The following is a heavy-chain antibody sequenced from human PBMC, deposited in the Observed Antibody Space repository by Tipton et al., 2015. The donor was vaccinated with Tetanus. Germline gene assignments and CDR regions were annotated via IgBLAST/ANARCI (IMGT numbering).Heavy chain of an antibody. CDR3: ARATRPTYCGADCYSHYGMDV. J-gene: IGHJ6*02. D-gene: IGHD2-21*02. Sequence: SLRLSCADSGFTLSSYDMYWVRQATGKGLQWVSAIGTAGDTYYPGSVKGRFTISRENAKNSLYLQMNGLGAGDTAVYYCARATRPTYCGADCYSHYGMDVWGQGTTVTVSS. CDR1: GFTLSSYD. V-gene: IGHV3-13*01. CDR2: IGTAGDT.